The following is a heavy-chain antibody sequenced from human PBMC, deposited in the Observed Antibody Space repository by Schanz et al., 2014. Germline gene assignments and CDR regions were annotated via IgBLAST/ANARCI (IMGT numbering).Heavy chain of an antibody. J-gene: IGHJ3*02. CDR1: GYIFGSHG. CDR3: ARVRIATYHYNRPGAFDI. V-gene: IGHV1-18*01. D-gene: IGHD3-10*01. Sequence: QLMQSGSEVRKPGASVKVSCKASGYIFGSHGMTWVRQAPGQGPELMGWINAHTGNTQYAQKFQGRVNMTRDTVTTTVHLELTRLRTDDTAIYNCARVRIATYHYNRPGAFDIWGQGTRVTVSS. CDR2: INAHTGNT.